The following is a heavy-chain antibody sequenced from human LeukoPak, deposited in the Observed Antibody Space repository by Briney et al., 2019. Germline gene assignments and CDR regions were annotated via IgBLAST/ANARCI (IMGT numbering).Heavy chain of an antibody. J-gene: IGHJ4*02. Sequence: GGSLRLSCAASGFIFSGSAMHWVRQASGKGLEWVGRIRSKANSYATAYAASVKGRFTISRDDSKNTAYLQMNSLKAEDTAVYYCTRLFSSGWYLGPDYWGQGTLVTVSS. D-gene: IGHD6-19*01. CDR1: GFIFSGSA. CDR3: TRLFSSGWYLGPDY. CDR2: IRSKANSYAT. V-gene: IGHV3-73*01.